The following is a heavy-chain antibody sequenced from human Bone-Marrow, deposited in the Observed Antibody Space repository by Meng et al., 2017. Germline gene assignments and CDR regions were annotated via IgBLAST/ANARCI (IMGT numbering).Heavy chain of an antibody. Sequence: QVQLQESGPGLVKPSQTLSLTCTVSGGSISSGDYYWSWIRQPPGKGLEWIGYIYYSGSTYYTPSLKSRVTISVDTSKNQFSLKLSSVTAADTAVYYCVWGELGRGIGGGAHFDYWGQGTLVTVSS. CDR1: GGSISSGDYY. CDR2: IYYSGST. D-gene: IGHD3-16*01. J-gene: IGHJ4*02. V-gene: IGHV4-30-4*01. CDR3: VWGELGRGIGGGAHFDY.